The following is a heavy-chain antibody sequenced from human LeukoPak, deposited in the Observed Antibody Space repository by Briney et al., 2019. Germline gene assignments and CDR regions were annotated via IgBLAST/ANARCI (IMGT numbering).Heavy chain of an antibody. Sequence: GGSLILSCAASGFTFSNYWMHWVRQVPGKGLVWVSRIKNDGSITSYADSVKGRFTISRDNAKNTLYLQMNSLKPEDTAVYYCARNDYLQDWGQGTLVTVPS. V-gene: IGHV3-74*01. J-gene: IGHJ1*01. CDR3: ARNDYLQD. CDR1: GFTFSNYW. CDR2: IKNDGSIT.